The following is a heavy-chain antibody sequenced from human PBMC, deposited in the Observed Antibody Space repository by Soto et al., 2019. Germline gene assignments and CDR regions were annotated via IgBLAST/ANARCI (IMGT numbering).Heavy chain of an antibody. V-gene: IGHV1-69*01. D-gene: IGHD6-6*01. CDR2: IIPFLGSS. J-gene: IGHJ6*02. CDR1: GGTFSDYT. Sequence: QVQLVQSGAEVKRPGSSVKVSCRASGGTFSDYTFSWVRQAPGQGLEWLGGIIPFLGSSKYAHNCQDRGTFSADESTATAFMDLSSLRCGDTAVYYCAAKKYRTSSTNYFYNYGMDIWGQGTTVTVSS. CDR3: AAKKYRTSSTNYFYNYGMDI.